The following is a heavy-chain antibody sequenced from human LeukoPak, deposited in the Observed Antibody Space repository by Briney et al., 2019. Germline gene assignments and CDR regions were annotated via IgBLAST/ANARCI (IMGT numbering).Heavy chain of an antibody. CDR2: IYYSGST. CDR3: ARDRLQLQS. J-gene: IGHJ5*02. V-gene: IGHV4-59*01. D-gene: IGHD5-24*01. CDR1: GGSISSYY. Sequence: SETLSLTCTVSGGSISSYYWSWIRQPPGKGLEWIGYIYYSGSTNYNPSLQSRVTISVDTSKNQFSLKLSSVTAADTAVYYCARDRLQLQSWGQGTLVTVSS.